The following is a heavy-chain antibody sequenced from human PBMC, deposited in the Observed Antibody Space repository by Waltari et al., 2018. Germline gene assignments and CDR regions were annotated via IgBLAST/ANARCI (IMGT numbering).Heavy chain of an antibody. D-gene: IGHD7-27*01. J-gene: IGHJ4*02. V-gene: IGHV3-15*05. Sequence: EVQMVASGGGLVKPGASLRLSCSASGFAFTPAWLTWVRQAPGKGLEWVGRIKSKNDGEITDFAAPVKGRFTISRDDSKNTVYLQMTSLKTEDTAVYYCTTLDAPWGGWGQGTLVTVSS. CDR1: GFAFTPAW. CDR2: IKSKNDGEIT. CDR3: TTLDAPWGG.